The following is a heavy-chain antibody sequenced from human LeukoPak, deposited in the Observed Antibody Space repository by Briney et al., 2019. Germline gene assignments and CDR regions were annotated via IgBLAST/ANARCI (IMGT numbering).Heavy chain of an antibody. V-gene: IGHV1-69*13. CDR1: GGTLSSYA. CDR3: ARAYFDGYLTGLPLIDY. Sequence: GASVKVSCKASGGTLSSYAISWVRQAPGQGLEWMGGIIPIFGTANYAQKFQGRVTITADESTSTAYMELSSLRSEDTAVYYCARAYFDGYLTGLPLIDYWGQGTLVTVSS. CDR2: IIPIFGTA. J-gene: IGHJ4*02. D-gene: IGHD3-9*01.